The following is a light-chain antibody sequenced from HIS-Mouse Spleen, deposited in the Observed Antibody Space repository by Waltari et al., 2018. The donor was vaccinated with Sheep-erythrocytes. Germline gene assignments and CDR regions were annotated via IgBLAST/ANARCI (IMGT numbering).Light chain of an antibody. J-gene: IGLJ2*01. CDR2: QDT. CDR1: TLGDKY. CDR3: QAWDSSIVV. V-gene: IGLV3-1*01. Sequence: SSELTQPPSVSLSPGQTSSITCSGDTLGDKYACWYQQKPGQSPVLVIYQDTKRPSGIPERFSGSNSGNTATLTISGTQAMDEADYYCQAWDSSIVVFGGGTKLTVL.